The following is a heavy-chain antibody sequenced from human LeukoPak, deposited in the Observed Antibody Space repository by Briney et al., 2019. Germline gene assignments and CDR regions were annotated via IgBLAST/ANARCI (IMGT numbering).Heavy chain of an antibody. CDR1: GGSFSGYY. Sequence: SETLSLTCAVYGGSFSGYYWSWIRQPPGKGLEWIGEINHSGSTNYNPSLKSRVTISVDTSKNQFSLKPSSVTAADTAVYYCARSYSGSYLPFDYWGQGTLVTVSS. CDR2: INHSGST. CDR3: ARSYSGSYLPFDY. V-gene: IGHV4-34*01. D-gene: IGHD1-26*01. J-gene: IGHJ4*02.